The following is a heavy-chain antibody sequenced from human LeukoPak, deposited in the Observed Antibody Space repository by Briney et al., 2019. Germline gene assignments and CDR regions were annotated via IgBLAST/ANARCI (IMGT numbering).Heavy chain of an antibody. CDR2: ISCDSGNI. D-gene: IGHD6-25*01. CDR3: ATYWSSSGRTTYYSDSLYLYG. V-gene: IGHV3-43*01. Sequence: GGSLRLSCAASGFTFDDYSMHWVRQAPGKGLEWVSFISCDSGNIYYADSVKGRFTISRDNSKNSLYLQMNSLRAEDTALYYCATYWSSSGRTTYYSDSLYLYGWGKRITVSV. J-gene: IGHJ6*03. CDR1: GFTFDDYS.